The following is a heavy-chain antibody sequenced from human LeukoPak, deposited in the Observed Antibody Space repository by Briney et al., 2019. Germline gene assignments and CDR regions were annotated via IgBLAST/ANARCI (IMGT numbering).Heavy chain of an antibody. CDR3: AKDDESNDYGDYGDY. D-gene: IGHD4-17*01. V-gene: IGHV3-23*01. Sequence: PGGSLRLSCAASGFTFSSYAVSWVRQAPGKGLEWVSAISGSGGSTYYADSVKGRFTISRDNSKNTPYLQMNSLRAEDTAVYYCAKDDESNDYGDYGDYWGQGTLVTVSS. CDR1: GFTFSSYA. J-gene: IGHJ4*02. CDR2: ISGSGGST.